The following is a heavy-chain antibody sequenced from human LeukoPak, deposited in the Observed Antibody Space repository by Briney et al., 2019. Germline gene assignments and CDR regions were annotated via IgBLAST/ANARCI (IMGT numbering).Heavy chain of an antibody. CDR2: INPNSGGT. CDR3: ARDGAHGDYVGDY. Sequence: ASVKVSCKTSGYTFTDYYMHWVRQAPGQGLEWMGWINPNSGGTNYAQKFQGRVTMTRDTSISTAYMELSRLRSDDTAVYYCARDGAHGDYVGDYWGQGTLVTVSS. D-gene: IGHD4-17*01. J-gene: IGHJ4*02. V-gene: IGHV1-2*02. CDR1: GYTFTDYY.